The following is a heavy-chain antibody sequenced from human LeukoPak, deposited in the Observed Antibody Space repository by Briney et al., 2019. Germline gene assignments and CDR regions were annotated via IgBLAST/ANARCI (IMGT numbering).Heavy chain of an antibody. Sequence: GESLKISRKGSGYSFTSYWIDWVRQVPGKGLEWMGIIYPDDSDTTYSPSFQGQVTISADKSISTAYLQWSTLKASDTAIYYCARRSIAAAGTFDYWSQGTLVTVSS. CDR3: ARRSIAAAGTFDY. V-gene: IGHV5-51*01. CDR1: GYSFTSYW. J-gene: IGHJ4*02. D-gene: IGHD6-13*01. CDR2: IYPDDSDT.